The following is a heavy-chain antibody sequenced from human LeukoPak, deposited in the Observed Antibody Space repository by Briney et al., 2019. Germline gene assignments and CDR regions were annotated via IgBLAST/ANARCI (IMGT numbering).Heavy chain of an antibody. J-gene: IGHJ5*02. Sequence: GGSLRLSCAASGFTFSSYAMSWVRQAPGKGLEWVSAISGSGGSTYYADSVKGRFTISRDNSKNSLYLQVNSLRAEDTAVYYCAKSLWFGELWYESWGQGTLVTVSS. CDR1: GFTFSSYA. CDR2: ISGSGGST. D-gene: IGHD3-10*01. CDR3: AKSLWFGELWYES. V-gene: IGHV3-23*01.